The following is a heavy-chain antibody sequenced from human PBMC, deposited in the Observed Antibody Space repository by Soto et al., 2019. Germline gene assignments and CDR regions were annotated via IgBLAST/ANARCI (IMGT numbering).Heavy chain of an antibody. CDR1: GFTFSSYA. J-gene: IGHJ6*02. V-gene: IGHV3-30-3*01. CDR3: ARESGALRFLEWLSPSSGGYYGMDV. Sequence: GGSLRLSCAASGFTFSSYAMHWVRQAPGKGLEWVAVISYDGSNKYYADSVKGRFTISRDNSKNTLYLQMNSLRAEDTAVYYCARESGALRFLEWLSPSSGGYYGMDVWGQGTTVTVSS. D-gene: IGHD3-3*01. CDR2: ISYDGSNK.